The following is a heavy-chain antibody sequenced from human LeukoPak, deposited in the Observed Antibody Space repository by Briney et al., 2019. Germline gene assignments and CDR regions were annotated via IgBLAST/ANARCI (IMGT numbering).Heavy chain of an antibody. CDR3: AKGRNDYGANSFDY. CDR1: GFTLGSYG. CDR2: ISGSGGTT. J-gene: IGHJ4*02. Sequence: GGSLRLSCAASGFTLGSYGMSWVRQAPGKGPEWISAISGSGGTTYYADSVKGRFTISRDNSKNTLFLQMNSLRAEDTAIYYCAKGRNDYGANSFDYWGQGTLVTVSS. V-gene: IGHV3-23*01. D-gene: IGHD4-23*01.